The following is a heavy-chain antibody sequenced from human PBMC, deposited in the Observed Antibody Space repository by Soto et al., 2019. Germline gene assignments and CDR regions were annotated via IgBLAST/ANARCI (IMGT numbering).Heavy chain of an antibody. Sequence: PGGSLRLSCAASGFTFSSYGMHWVRQAPCKGLEWVAVIWYDGSNKYYADSVKGRFTISRDNSKNTLYLQMNSLRAEDTAAYYCARPGDLGYCSGGSCYEYYYNYMDVWGKGTTVTVSS. J-gene: IGHJ6*03. CDR1: GFTFSSYG. V-gene: IGHV3-33*01. CDR2: IWYDGSNK. D-gene: IGHD2-15*01. CDR3: ARPGDLGYCSGGSCYEYYYNYMDV.